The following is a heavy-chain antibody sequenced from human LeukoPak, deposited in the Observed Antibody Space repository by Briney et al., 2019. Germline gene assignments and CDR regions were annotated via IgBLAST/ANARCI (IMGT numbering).Heavy chain of an antibody. CDR2: IDPNGGST. CDR3: ARAFLTRTPYSGSYYTGFDY. CDR1: GYTFTNYY. V-gene: IGHV1-46*01. J-gene: IGHJ4*02. D-gene: IGHD1-26*01. Sequence: GASVKVSCKASGYTFTNYYMHWVRQAPGQGLEWVGIIDPNGGSTTYAQKFQGRLTMTRDKSTSTAYMELSSLRSEDTAVYYCARAFLTRTPYSGSYYTGFDYWGQGTLVTVSS.